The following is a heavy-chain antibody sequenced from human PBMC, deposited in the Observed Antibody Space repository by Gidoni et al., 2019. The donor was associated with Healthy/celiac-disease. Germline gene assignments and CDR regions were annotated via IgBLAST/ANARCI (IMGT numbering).Heavy chain of an antibody. V-gene: IGHV1-18*01. CDR2: ISAYNGNT. CDR1: GYTFTSYG. D-gene: IGHD6-13*01. CDR3: AQAAAGPEYYYYGMDV. J-gene: IGHJ6*02. Sequence: QVQLVQSGAEVKKPGASVKVSCTASGYTFTSYGISWGRQAPGQGLEWMGWISAYNGNTNYAKKLQGRVTMTTDTSTSTAYMELRSLRSDDTAVYYCAQAAAGPEYYYYGMDVWGQGTTVTVSS.